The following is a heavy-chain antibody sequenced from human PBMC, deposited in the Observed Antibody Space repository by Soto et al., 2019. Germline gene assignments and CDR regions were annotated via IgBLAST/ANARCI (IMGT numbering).Heavy chain of an antibody. Sequence: EAQLLESGGGLVRPGESLRLYCEASGFTFTNYGMSWVRQAPGKGLEWVATVSIGSDNLHYADSVKGSFTISRDNSRNTLYLQMTDLSVEYTTLYYCGNACCGEAFFDFWGRGNLVTVAS. V-gene: IGHV3-23*01. CDR3: GNACCGEAFFDF. CDR2: VSIGSDNL. J-gene: IGHJ2*01. D-gene: IGHD2-21*01. CDR1: GFTFTNYG.